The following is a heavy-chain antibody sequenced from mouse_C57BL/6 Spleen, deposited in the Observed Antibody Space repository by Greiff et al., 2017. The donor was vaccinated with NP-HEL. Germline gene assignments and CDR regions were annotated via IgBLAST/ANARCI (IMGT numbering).Heavy chain of an antibody. CDR1: GFSLTSYG. V-gene: IGHV2-5*01. CDR2: IWRGGST. Sequence: QVQLQQSGPGLVQPSQSLSITCTVSGFSLTSYGVHWVRQSPGKGLEWLGVIWRGGSTDYNAAFMSRLSITKDNSKSQVFFKMNSLQADDTAIYYCAKNLAGDHNWYFDVWGTGTTVTVSS. D-gene: IGHD3-3*01. J-gene: IGHJ1*03. CDR3: AKNLAGDHNWYFDV.